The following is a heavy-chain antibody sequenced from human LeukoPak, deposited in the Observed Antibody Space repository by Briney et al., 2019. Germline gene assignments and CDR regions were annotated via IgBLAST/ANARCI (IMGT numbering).Heavy chain of an antibody. CDR1: GFTFSNYA. CDR3: AKGRNDYGYFDY. CDR2: ITGGGGSA. V-gene: IGHV3-23*01. D-gene: IGHD4-17*01. J-gene: IGHJ4*02. Sequence: GGSLRLSCAASGFTFSNYAMRWVGQAPGKGLEWVSAITGGGGSAYYADSVKGRFTISRDNSKNTLYLQMNSLRVEDTAVYYCAKGRNDYGYFDYWGQGTLVTVSS.